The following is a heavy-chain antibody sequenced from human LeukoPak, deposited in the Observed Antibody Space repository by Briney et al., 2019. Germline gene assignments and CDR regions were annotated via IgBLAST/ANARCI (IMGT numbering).Heavy chain of an antibody. Sequence: GSLRLSCAASGFTFSSYWMSWVRQAPGKGLEWVANIRHDGSEKYYVDSVKGRFTISRDNAKDSLYLQMNSLRVEDTAVYYCAREPHYYDSSGPIDYWGQGTLVTVSS. J-gene: IGHJ4*02. D-gene: IGHD3-22*01. CDR2: IRHDGSEK. CDR1: GFTFSSYW. CDR3: AREPHYYDSSGPIDY. V-gene: IGHV3-7*01.